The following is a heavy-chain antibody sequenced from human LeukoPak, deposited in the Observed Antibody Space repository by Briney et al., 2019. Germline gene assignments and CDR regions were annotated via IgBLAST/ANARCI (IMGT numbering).Heavy chain of an antibody. J-gene: IGHJ3*02. CDR2: INSDGSTT. Sequence: GGSLRLPCAASGFTFSSYWMHWVRQAPGKGLVWVSRINSDGSTTSYADYVKGRFTISRDNAKNTVYLQMNSVRAEDTAVYYCSRDTADDAFDIWGQGTMVTVSS. V-gene: IGHV3-74*01. CDR1: GFTFSSYW. CDR3: SRDTADDAFDI.